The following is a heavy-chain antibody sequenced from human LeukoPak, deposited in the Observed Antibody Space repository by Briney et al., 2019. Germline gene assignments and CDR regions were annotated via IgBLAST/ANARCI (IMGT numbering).Heavy chain of an antibody. D-gene: IGHD3-3*01. CDR1: GGSISSSSYY. CDR2: IYYSGST. CDR3: AREHLRFGNDY. Sequence: SETLPLTCTVSGGSISSSSYYWGWIRQPPGKGLEWIGSIYYSGSTYYNPSLKSRVTISVDTSKNQFSLKLSSVTAADTAVYYCAREHLRFGNDYWGQGTLVTVSS. J-gene: IGHJ4*02. V-gene: IGHV4-39*07.